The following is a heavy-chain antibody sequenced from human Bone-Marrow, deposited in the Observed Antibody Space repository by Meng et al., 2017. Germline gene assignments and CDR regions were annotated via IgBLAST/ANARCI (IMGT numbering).Heavy chain of an antibody. D-gene: IGHD5-12*01. Sequence: ASVKVSCKASGYTFTSYDINWVRQATGQGLEWMGWMNPNSGNTGYAQKFQGRVTMTRNTSISTAYMELSSLRSEDTAVHYCVGEGGYDNSDYWGQGTLVTVSS. CDR3: VGEGGYDNSDY. CDR2: MNPNSGNT. V-gene: IGHV1-8*01. J-gene: IGHJ4*02. CDR1: GYTFTSYD.